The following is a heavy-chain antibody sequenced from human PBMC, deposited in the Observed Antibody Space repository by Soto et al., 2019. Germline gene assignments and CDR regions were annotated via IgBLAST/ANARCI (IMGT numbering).Heavy chain of an antibody. D-gene: IGHD3-16*01. V-gene: IGHV3-74*03. CDR3: VRDNYGVDY. J-gene: IGHJ4*02. CDR1: GFTFSRYY. CDR2: INSDGTST. Sequence: EVQLVESGGGLVQPGGSLRLSCTASGFTFSRYYMQWVRQAPGKGLVWVSHINSDGTSTTLADSVKGRFTISRDNAKNTLYLQMNSLGVEDTAMYYCVRDNYGVDYWGRGTLVTVSS.